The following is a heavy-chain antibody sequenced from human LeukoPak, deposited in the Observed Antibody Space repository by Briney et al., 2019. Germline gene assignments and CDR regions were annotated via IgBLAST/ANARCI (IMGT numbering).Heavy chain of an antibody. J-gene: IGHJ1*01. D-gene: IGHD2-15*01. CDR1: GFTFSSYW. CDR2: INIDGSST. CDR3: AKDPPEVERGRGDFQH. Sequence: GGSLRLSCAASGFTFSSYWMHWVRQAPGEGLVWVSRINIDGSSTSYADSVTGRFTISRDNHKNTLYLQMNSLRAEDTAVYYCAKDPPEVERGRGDFQHWGQGTLVTVSS. V-gene: IGHV3-74*01.